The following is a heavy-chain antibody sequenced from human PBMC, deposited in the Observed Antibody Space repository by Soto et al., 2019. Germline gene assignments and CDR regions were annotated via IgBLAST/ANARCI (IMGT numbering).Heavy chain of an antibody. CDR1: GYTFTGYY. Sequence: ASVKVSCKASGYTFTGYYMHWVRQAPGQGPEWMGWIHAKSGTTNYAQNFQGRVTLTRDTSISTAYMQLSRLTSDDTAVYFCARGGVTVFGVVDYWGQGTQVTVSP. V-gene: IGHV1-2*02. CDR2: IHAKSGTT. D-gene: IGHD3-3*01. CDR3: ARGGVTVFGVVDY. J-gene: IGHJ4*02.